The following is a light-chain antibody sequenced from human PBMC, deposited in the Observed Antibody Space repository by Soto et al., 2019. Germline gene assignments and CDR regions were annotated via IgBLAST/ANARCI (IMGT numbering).Light chain of an antibody. CDR1: NSNIGNTY. V-gene: IGLV1-51*02. J-gene: IGLJ1*01. Sequence: QSVLTQPPSVSAAPGQKVTISCSGSNSNIGNTYVSWYQQLPGTAPKLLIYENNKRPSGIPDRFSGSKSGTSATLGNTGLQTGDEADYYCGAWDSGLSGYVFGTGTKVTVL. CDR3: GAWDSGLSGYV. CDR2: ENN.